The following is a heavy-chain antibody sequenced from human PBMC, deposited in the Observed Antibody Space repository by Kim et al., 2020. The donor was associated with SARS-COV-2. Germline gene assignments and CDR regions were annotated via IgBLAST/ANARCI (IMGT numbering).Heavy chain of an antibody. J-gene: IGHJ4*02. Sequence: GGSLRLSCVVSGFTFSNARMNWVRQAPGKGLEWVGIIRKGGGGGTTDYAARVKGRFTGARDDTKNTLYLQMNSVKIEGTGMYVWTTGYSSAWDGHWGQVTLVTVP. CDR2: IRKGGGGGTT. CDR3: TTGYSSAWDGH. D-gene: IGHD6-19*01. CDR1: GFTFSNAR. V-gene: IGHV3-15*07.